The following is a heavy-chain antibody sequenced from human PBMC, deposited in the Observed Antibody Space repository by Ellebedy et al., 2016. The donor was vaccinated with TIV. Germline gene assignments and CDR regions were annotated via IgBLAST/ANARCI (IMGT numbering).Heavy chain of an antibody. J-gene: IGHJ5*02. V-gene: IGHV4-38-2*02. CDR3: ARGAAPPRWYDP. CDR2: IYHSGDT. Sequence: SETLSLTCTVSGYSISSGYYWGWIRQTPGKGLEWVGTIYHSGDTYYNPSLKTRVTISIDTSKNHFSLRLNSVTAADTAGYYCARGAAPPRWYDPWGQGILVTVSS. CDR1: GYSISSGYY. D-gene: IGHD6-25*01.